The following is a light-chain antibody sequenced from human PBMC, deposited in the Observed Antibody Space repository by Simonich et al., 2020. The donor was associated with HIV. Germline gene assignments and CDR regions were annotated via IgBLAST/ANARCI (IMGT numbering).Light chain of an antibody. CDR3: QQSHSTLMYS. Sequence: DIQMTQSPSSLSASVGDRVTITCRASQSISNYLNCYQQKPGTAPKLLIYAASTLQSGVPARFSGSGSGTDFTLTISSLQPEDFATYYCQQSHSTLMYSFGQGTKLEIK. J-gene: IGKJ2*03. CDR1: QSISNY. CDR2: AAS. V-gene: IGKV1-39*01.